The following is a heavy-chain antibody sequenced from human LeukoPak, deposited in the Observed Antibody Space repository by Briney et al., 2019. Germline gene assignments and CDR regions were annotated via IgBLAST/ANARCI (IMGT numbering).Heavy chain of an antibody. V-gene: IGHV3-64*01. CDR2: ISGNGGST. D-gene: IGHD1-14*01. J-gene: IGHJ5*02. CDR1: GFGFSSYA. Sequence: RAGESLRLSCAASGFGFSSYAMHWVRQAPGKGLEWVSAISGNGGSTYYANSVKGRFTISRDNSKNTLYLQMGSLRAEDMAVYYCARGSTEIISSWFDPWGQGTLVTVSS. CDR3: ARGSTEIISSWFDP.